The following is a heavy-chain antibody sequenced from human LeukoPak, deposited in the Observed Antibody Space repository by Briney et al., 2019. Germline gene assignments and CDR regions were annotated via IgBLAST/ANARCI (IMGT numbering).Heavy chain of an antibody. J-gene: IGHJ5*01. Sequence: SETLSLTCSVSGYSISSGSYWGWIRQPPGRGLGWFGTIDRSETTYYNPSLKSRVTVSVDTSKNQFSLKLISVTAADTAAYYCARDSDLRRFYSWDQGALVTVSS. V-gene: IGHV4-38-2*02. CDR2: IDRSETT. CDR3: ARDSDLRRFYS. CDR1: GYSISSGSY. D-gene: IGHD2-21*02.